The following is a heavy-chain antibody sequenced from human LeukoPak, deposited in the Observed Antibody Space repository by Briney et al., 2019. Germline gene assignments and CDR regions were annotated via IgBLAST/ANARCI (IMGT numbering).Heavy chain of an antibody. Sequence: ASVKVSCKASGYTFTSYDINWVRQATGQGLEWMGWMNPNSGNTGYAQKFQGRVTMTRNTSISTAYMELSSLRSEDTAVYYCARQAVAGTGFDYWGQGTLVTVPS. CDR3: ARQAVAGTGFDY. V-gene: IGHV1-8*01. J-gene: IGHJ4*02. CDR2: MNPNSGNT. CDR1: GYTFTSYD. D-gene: IGHD6-19*01.